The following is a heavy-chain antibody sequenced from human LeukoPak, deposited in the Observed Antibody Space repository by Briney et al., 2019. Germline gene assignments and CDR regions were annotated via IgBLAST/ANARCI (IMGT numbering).Heavy chain of an antibody. CDR2: ISWNSGSI. D-gene: IGHD2-2*01. J-gene: IGHJ4*02. CDR1: GFTFDDYA. Sequence: GGSLRLSCAASGFTFDDYAMHWVRQAPGKGLEWVSGISWNSGSIGYADSVKGRFTISRDNAKNSLYLQMNSLRAEDTALYYCAKAQYCSSTSCYWDYWGQGTLVTVSS. V-gene: IGHV3-9*01. CDR3: AKAQYCSSTSCYWDY.